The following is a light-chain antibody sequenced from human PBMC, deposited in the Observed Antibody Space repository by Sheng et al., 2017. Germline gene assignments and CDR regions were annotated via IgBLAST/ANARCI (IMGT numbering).Light chain of an antibody. J-gene: IGKJ5*01. CDR1: QSVSSSH. CDR3: QQRSNWPIT. CDR2: GTS. Sequence: EIVLTQSPGTLSLSPGERATLSCRASQSVSSSHLAWYQQKPGQAPRLLMYGTSSRATGIPARFSGSGSGTDFTLTISSLEPEDFAVYYCQQRSNWPITFGLGTRLEI. V-gene: IGKV3D-20*02.